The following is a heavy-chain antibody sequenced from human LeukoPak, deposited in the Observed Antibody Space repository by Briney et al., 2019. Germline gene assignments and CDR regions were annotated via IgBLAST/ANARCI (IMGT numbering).Heavy chain of an antibody. CDR2: IRGNGGGT. Sequence: GGSLRLSCAASGFTFSAYAMTWVRQAPGKGLEWVSIIRGNGGGTYYAGSVKGRFNISRDNSENTLYLQMNSLRVDDTAVYYCARVGQYYDFWSGFDFWGQGALVIVSS. CDR1: GFTFSAYA. V-gene: IGHV3-23*01. CDR3: ARVGQYYDFWSGFDF. J-gene: IGHJ4*02. D-gene: IGHD3-3*01.